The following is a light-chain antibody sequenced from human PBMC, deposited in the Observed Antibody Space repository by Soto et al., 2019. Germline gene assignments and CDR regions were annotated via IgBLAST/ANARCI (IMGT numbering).Light chain of an antibody. Sequence: QYVLTQPPSVSGAPGQRVTISCTGSSSNIGAGYDVHWYQQLPGTAPKLLIYGNSNRPSGVPDRFSGSKSGTSASLAITGLQAEDEADYYCQSYDSSLSGVVFGGGTKVTLL. CDR1: SSNIGAGYD. J-gene: IGLJ2*01. CDR2: GNS. CDR3: QSYDSSLSGVV. V-gene: IGLV1-40*01.